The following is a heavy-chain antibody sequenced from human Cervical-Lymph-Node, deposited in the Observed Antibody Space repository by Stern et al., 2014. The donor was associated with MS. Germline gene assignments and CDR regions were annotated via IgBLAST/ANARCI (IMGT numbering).Heavy chain of an antibody. CDR2: INPSTGST. D-gene: IGHD3-10*01. Sequence: QVQLVESGAEVRKPETSVKLSCKASGYIFTSFYIHWVRQTPGQGLELLGRINPSTGSTKYAQNFRGRVTLTRDASSNTTYIELRRLTSDDTGIYYCARSQIKGIPFDFWGQGSLVTVSS. CDR3: ARSQIKGIPFDF. J-gene: IGHJ4*02. V-gene: IGHV1-2*05. CDR1: GYIFTSFY.